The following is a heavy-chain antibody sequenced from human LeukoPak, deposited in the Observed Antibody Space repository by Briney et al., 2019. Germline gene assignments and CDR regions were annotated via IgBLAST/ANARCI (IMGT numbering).Heavy chain of an antibody. CDR1: GGSISSYY. J-gene: IGHJ4*02. CDR2: IYTSGST. V-gene: IGHV4-4*07. D-gene: IGHD3-10*01. Sequence: PSETLSLTCTVSGGSISSYYWSWIRQPAGKGLEWIGRIYTSGSTNYNPSLKSRVTMSVDTSKTQFSLKLSSVTPADTAVYYCATSAAYYGSGSYYKFDYWGQGTLVTVSS. CDR3: ATSAAYYGSGSYYKFDY.